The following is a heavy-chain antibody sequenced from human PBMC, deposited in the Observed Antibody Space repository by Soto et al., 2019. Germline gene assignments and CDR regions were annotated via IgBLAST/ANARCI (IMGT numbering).Heavy chain of an antibody. D-gene: IGHD5-18*01. CDR1: GGSFSSYH. Sequence: SETMSLTCAVYGGSFSSYHWSWIRQTPGKGLEWIGEINHLTTTNYNPSLKSRVIISLDTPKNQFSLKLSSVTAADTAVYYCARGYDTALAPIFWGQGILVTVSS. CDR3: ARGYDTALAPIF. V-gene: IGHV4-34*01. CDR2: INHLTTT. J-gene: IGHJ4*02.